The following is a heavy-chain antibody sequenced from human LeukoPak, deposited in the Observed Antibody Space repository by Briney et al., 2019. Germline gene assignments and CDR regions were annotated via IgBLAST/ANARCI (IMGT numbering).Heavy chain of an antibody. D-gene: IGHD3-3*01. CDR1: GGSISTYY. J-gene: IGHJ4*02. Sequence: SETLSLTCTVSGGSISTYYWSWIRQPAGRGLEWIGRIYTSGSPNYNPSLKSRVTMSVDTSKIQFSLILSSVTAADTAVYYCARSGSNYSFDSWGQGTQVTVSS. CDR2: IYTSGSP. V-gene: IGHV4-4*07. CDR3: ARSGSNYSFDS.